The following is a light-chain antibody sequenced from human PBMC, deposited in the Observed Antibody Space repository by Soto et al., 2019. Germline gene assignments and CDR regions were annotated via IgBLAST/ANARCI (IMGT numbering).Light chain of an antibody. CDR2: AAS. Sequence: DIQMTQSPSSLPASVGDRVTITCRASQSISSYLNWYQQKPGKAPKLLIYAASSLQSGVPSRFSGSGSGTDFTLTISSLQPEDFATYYCQQSYSSPPMYTFGQGTKVDIK. V-gene: IGKV1-39*01. CDR3: QQSYSSPPMYT. CDR1: QSISSY. J-gene: IGKJ2*01.